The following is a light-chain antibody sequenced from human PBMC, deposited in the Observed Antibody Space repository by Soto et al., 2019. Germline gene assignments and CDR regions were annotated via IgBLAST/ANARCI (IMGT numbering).Light chain of an antibody. CDR2: HNS. J-gene: IGLJ1*01. V-gene: IGLV1-40*01. CDR3: QSYDSSLIGSRV. CDR1: SSNIGAGYD. Sequence: QSVLTQPPSVSGAPGQRVTISCTGSSSNIGAGYDVHWYQQLPGTAPKLLIYHNSNRPSGVPDRFSGSKSGTSASLAITGLQAEDEADYYCQSYDSSLIGSRVFGTGTKVTVL.